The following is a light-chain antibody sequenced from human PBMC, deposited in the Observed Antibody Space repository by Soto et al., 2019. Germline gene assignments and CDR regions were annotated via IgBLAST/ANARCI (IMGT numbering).Light chain of an antibody. CDR2: DAS. V-gene: IGKV3-11*01. CDR1: QSVGSS. J-gene: IGKJ1*01. CDR3: QQRSNRLT. Sequence: EIVLTQSPATLSLSPGDGATLSCRASQSVGSSLAWFQQKPGQAPRLLIYDASHRATGIPARFSGSGSGTDFTLSISSLEPEDFAVYYCQQRSNRLTFGQGTKLDIK.